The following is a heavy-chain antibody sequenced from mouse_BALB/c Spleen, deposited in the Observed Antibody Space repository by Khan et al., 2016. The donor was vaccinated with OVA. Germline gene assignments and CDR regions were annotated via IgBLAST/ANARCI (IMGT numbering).Heavy chain of an antibody. D-gene: IGHD3-1*01. CDR1: GYTFRTYW. Sequence: QVQLQQSGAELMKPGASVKISCKASGYTFRTYWIEWVKQRPGHGLEWIGEILPRSGSTNYNEKFKGKATITADTSSNTAYMQFSSLTSEDSAVYYCASTARADYYAMDYWGQGTSVTVSS. CDR3: ASTARADYYAMDY. CDR2: ILPRSGST. V-gene: IGHV1-9*01. J-gene: IGHJ4*01.